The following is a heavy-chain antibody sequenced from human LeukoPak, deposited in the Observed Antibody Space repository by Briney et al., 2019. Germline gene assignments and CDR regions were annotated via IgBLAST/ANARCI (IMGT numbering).Heavy chain of an antibody. CDR3: ARPVREAAGPKHYFLYYMDV. Sequence: SETLSLTCTVSGGSISSYYWSWIRQPPGKGLEWIGYIYTSGSTNYNPSLKSRVTISVDTSKNQFSLKLSSVTVADTAVYYCARPVREAAGPKHYFLYYMDVWGKGTTVTVSS. V-gene: IGHV4-4*09. CDR2: IYTSGST. CDR1: GGSISSYY. D-gene: IGHD6-13*01. J-gene: IGHJ6*03.